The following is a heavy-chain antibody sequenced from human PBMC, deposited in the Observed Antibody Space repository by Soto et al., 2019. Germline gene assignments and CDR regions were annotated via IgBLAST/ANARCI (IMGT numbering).Heavy chain of an antibody. CDR2: IYPGDSDT. CDR1: EYSFTIYW. V-gene: IGHV5-51*01. Sequence: GESLKISCKGSEYSFTIYWIGWVRQMPGKGLEWMGIIYPGDSDTSYSPSFQGQVTISADKSISTAYLQWSSLKASDTAMYYCAGHGPRVYYDNSDYYYYGMDVWGQGTTVTVSS. CDR3: AGHGPRVYYDNSDYYYYGMDV. D-gene: IGHD3-22*01. J-gene: IGHJ6*02.